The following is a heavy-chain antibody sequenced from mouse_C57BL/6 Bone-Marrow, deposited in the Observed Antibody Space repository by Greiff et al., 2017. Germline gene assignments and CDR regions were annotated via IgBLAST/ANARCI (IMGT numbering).Heavy chain of an antibody. Sequence: EVQLQESGGGLVQPGGSLKLSCAASGFTFSDYYMYWVRQTPEKRLEWVAYISNGGGSTYYPDTVKGRFTISRDNAKNTLYLQMSRLKSEDTAMYYCASSYYYGSSDWYFDVWGTGTTVTVSS. J-gene: IGHJ1*03. CDR1: GFTFSDYY. V-gene: IGHV5-12*01. CDR3: ASSYYYGSSDWYFDV. CDR2: ISNGGGST. D-gene: IGHD1-1*01.